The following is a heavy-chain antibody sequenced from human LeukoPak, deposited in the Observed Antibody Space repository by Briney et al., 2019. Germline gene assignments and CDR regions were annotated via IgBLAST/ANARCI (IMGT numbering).Heavy chain of an antibody. CDR3: ARGAGYGDYVADAFDI. CDR1: GFTFSSYA. V-gene: IGHV3-23*01. D-gene: IGHD4-17*01. J-gene: IGHJ3*02. CDR2: ISGSGGST. Sequence: PGGSLRLSCAASGFTFSSYAMSWVRQAPGKGLEWVSAISGSGGSTYYADSVKGRFTISRDNAKNSLYLQMNSLRAEDTAVYYCARGAGYGDYVADAFDIWGQGTMVTVSS.